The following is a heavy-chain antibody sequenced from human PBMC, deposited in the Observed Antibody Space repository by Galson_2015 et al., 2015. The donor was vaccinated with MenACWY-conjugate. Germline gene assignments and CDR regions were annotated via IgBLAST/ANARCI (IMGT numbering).Heavy chain of an antibody. CDR3: ARHPPGGRGMDV. D-gene: IGHD1-26*01. CDR2: ISPGDSNT. J-gene: IGHJ6*02. CDR1: GYIFTTYW. V-gene: IGHV5-51*01. Sequence: QSGAEVKKPGESLKISCKASGYIFTTYWTAWVRQMPGKGLEWMGLISPGDSNTRYSPSFQGQVTISADKSISTAYLQWSSLKASDTAMYYCARHPPGGRGMDVWGQGTTVTVSS.